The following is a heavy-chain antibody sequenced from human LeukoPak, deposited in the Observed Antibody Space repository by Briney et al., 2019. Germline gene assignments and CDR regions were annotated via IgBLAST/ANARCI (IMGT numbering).Heavy chain of an antibody. CDR1: GYTFTGYY. D-gene: IGHD2-8*02. V-gene: IGHV1-2*02. CDR3: ARAPYTAAHDCTGGVCYRSYYYYMDV. J-gene: IGHJ6*03. Sequence: GASVKVSCKASGYTFTGYYMHWVRQAPGQGLEWMGWINPNSGGTNYAQKFQGRVTMTRDTSISTAYMELSRLRSDDTAVYYCARAPYTAAHDCTGGVCYRSYYYYMDVWGKGTTVTVSS. CDR2: INPNSGGT.